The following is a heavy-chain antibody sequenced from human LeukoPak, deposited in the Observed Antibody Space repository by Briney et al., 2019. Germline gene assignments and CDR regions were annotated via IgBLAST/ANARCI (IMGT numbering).Heavy chain of an antibody. CDR3: AKDREQWRGAFDI. CDR1: GFTFSGCG. D-gene: IGHD6-19*01. J-gene: IGHJ3*02. Sequence: GGSLRLSCAASGFTFSGCGMHWVRQAPGKGLEWVAFIWYDGRDKYYADSVKGQFTISRDNSKNTLYLQMNSLRAEDTAVYYCAKDREQWRGAFDIWGQGTMVTVSS. CDR2: IWYDGRDK. V-gene: IGHV3-30*02.